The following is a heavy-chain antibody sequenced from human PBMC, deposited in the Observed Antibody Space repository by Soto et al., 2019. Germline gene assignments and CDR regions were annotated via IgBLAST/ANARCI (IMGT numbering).Heavy chain of an antibody. J-gene: IGHJ6*03. CDR3: AREKAMVTTGSRPGYYMDV. CDR1: GGSISSGGYY. D-gene: IGHD4-17*01. CDR2: IYYSGST. V-gene: IGHV4-31*03. Sequence: QVQLQESGPGLVKPSQTLSLTCTVSGGSISSGGYYWSWIRQHPGKGLEWIGYIYYSGSTYYNPSLKSRVTISVDTSKNQFSLKLSSVTASDTAVYYCAREKAMVTTGSRPGYYMDVWGKGTTVTVSS.